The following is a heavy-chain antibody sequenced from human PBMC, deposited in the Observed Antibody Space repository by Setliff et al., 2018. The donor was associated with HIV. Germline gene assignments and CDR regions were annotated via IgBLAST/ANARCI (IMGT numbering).Heavy chain of an antibody. CDR2: INYRGYT. CDR3: ARAPCSGGSCAYWYFDP. J-gene: IGHJ2*01. Sequence: PSETLSLTCTVSGGSISNNNFYWGWIRQPPGKGLEWIGNINYRGYTNFNPSLKSRVTISVDTSKNHFSLKLSSVTAADTAVYYCARAPCSGGSCAYWYFDPWGRGTLVTVSS. V-gene: IGHV4-39*02. CDR1: GGSISNNNFY. D-gene: IGHD2-15*01.